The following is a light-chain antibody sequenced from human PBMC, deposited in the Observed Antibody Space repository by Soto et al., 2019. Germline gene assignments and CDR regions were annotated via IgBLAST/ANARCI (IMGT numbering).Light chain of an antibody. V-gene: IGLV2-14*01. J-gene: IGLJ1*01. Sequence: QSVLTQPASVSGSPEQSITISCTGTSSDVGNYNYVSWYQQYPGRVPKLLIYMVSNRPSGVSNRFSGSKSGNTASLTISGLQAEDEADYFCTSPTPGSLYVFGTGTKVTVL. CDR1: SSDVGNYNY. CDR3: TSPTPGSLYV. CDR2: MVS.